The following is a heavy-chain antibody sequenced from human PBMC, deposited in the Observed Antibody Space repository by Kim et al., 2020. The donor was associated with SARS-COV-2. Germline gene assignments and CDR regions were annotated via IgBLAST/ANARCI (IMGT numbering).Heavy chain of an antibody. J-gene: IGHJ3*02. CDR3: TTDESFQWLADSDAFDI. CDR2: IKGKIHGGTT. Sequence: GGSLRLSCAASGFIFSKVWMSWVRQAPGKGLEWVGRIKGKIHGGTTDYAAPVKCRFTISRDELKNTLYLQMNSLKTEDTAVYYGTTDESFQWLADSDAFDIWGQGTLVT. D-gene: IGHD6-19*01. V-gene: IGHV3-15*01. CDR1: GFIFSKVW.